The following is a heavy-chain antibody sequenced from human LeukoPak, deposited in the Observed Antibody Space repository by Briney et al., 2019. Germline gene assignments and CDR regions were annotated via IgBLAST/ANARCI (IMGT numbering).Heavy chain of an antibody. D-gene: IGHD1-26*01. CDR2: IIPIFGTA. CDR3: ASVVGAAAYYYYYMDV. J-gene: IGHJ6*03. Sequence: SVKVSCKASGGTFSSYAISWVRQAPGQGLEWMGGIIPIFGTANYAQKFQGRVTITADESTSTAYMELSSLRSEDTAVYYCASVVGAAAYYYYYMDVWGKGTTATVSS. CDR1: GGTFSSYA. V-gene: IGHV1-69*13.